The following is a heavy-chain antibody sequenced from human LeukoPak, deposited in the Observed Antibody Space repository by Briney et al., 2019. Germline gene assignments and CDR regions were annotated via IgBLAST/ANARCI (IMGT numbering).Heavy chain of an antibody. Sequence: ASVKVSCKASGYTFTGYYMNWVRRAPGQGLEWMGWISPNSGGTNYAQKFQGRVTMTSDTSINTGYMELSSLKSDNTAVYYCVRKSAARWTSEFDYWGQGSLVTVSS. CDR2: ISPNSGGT. D-gene: IGHD6-6*01. CDR1: GYTFTGYY. J-gene: IGHJ4*02. V-gene: IGHV1-2*02. CDR3: VRKSAARWTSEFDY.